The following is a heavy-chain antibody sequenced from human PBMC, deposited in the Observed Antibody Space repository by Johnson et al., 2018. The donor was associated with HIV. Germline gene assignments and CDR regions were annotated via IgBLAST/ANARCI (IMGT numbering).Heavy chain of an antibody. CDR3: AKQYFGSGGSVHAFDI. CDR2: ISYDGSNK. Sequence: QVRLVESGGGVVQPGRSLRLSCAASGFTFSSYGMHWVRQAPGKGLEGVAMISYDGSNKYYADSVKGRFTISRDNSKNTLYLQMNSLRPEDTAVYSCAKQYFGSGGSVHAFDIWGQGTLVTVSS. V-gene: IGHV3-30*18. J-gene: IGHJ3*02. D-gene: IGHD3-10*01. CDR1: GFTFSSYG.